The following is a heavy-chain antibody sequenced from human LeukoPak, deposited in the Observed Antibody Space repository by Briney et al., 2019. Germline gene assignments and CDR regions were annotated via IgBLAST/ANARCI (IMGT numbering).Heavy chain of an antibody. CDR1: GFTFSSYG. Sequence: GGSLRLFCAASGFTFSSYGMHWVRQAPGKGLEWVAVISYDGSNKYYADSVKGRFTISRDNPKNTLFLQMNSLRAEDTAVYYCATDGLCRSGAFDFLGQGTMVTVSS. CDR2: ISYDGSNK. D-gene: IGHD2-21*01. CDR3: ATDGLCRSGAFDF. J-gene: IGHJ3*01. V-gene: IGHV3-30*03.